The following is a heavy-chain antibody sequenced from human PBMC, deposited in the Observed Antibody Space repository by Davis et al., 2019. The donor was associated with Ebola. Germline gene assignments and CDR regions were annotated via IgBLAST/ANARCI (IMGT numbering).Heavy chain of an antibody. CDR1: GFTFSTYA. CDR3: ARDLYLGSWNYYGMDV. V-gene: IGHV3-23*01. Sequence: GESLKISCAASGFTFSTYAMNWVRQAPGKGLEWVSAISGSGGTTYYSPSVKGRFTISRDNAKNSLYLQMNSLRAEDTAVYYCARDLYLGSWNYYGMDVWGQGTTVTVSS. J-gene: IGHJ6*02. CDR2: ISGSGGTT. D-gene: IGHD2-2*02.